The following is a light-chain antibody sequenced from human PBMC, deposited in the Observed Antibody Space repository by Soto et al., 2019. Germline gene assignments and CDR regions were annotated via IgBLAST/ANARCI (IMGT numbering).Light chain of an antibody. Sequence: QSALTQPPSASGSPGQSVTISCTGTSSDVGGYNYVSWYQQHPGKAPKLMIYEVSKRPSGVPDRFSGSKSGNTASLTVSGLQAEDEADYYCSSYAGSNNFVFGGGTKVNVL. V-gene: IGLV2-8*01. J-gene: IGLJ2*01. CDR2: EVS. CDR1: SSDVGGYNY. CDR3: SSYAGSNNFV.